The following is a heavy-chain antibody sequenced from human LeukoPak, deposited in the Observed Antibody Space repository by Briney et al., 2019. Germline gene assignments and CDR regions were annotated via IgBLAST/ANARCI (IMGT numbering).Heavy chain of an antibody. CDR3: ARAYDSSGYYPTIDY. D-gene: IGHD3-22*01. Sequence: ASVKVSCKASGYTFTSYDINWVRQATGQGLEWMGWMNPNSGNTGYAQKFQGRVTMTRDMSTSTVYMELSSLRSEDTAVYYCARAYDSSGYYPTIDYWGQGTLVTVSS. CDR2: MNPNSGNT. V-gene: IGHV1-8*01. J-gene: IGHJ4*02. CDR1: GYTFTSYD.